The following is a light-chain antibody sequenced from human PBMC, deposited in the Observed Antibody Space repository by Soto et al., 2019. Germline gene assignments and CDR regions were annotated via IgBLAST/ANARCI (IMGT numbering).Light chain of an antibody. CDR2: EGS. J-gene: IGLJ2*01. Sequence: QSALTQPVSVSGSPGQSITISCTGTSSDIGSYNLVSWYQQHPGKAPKLLIYEGSKRPSGISTRFSGSKSGNAASLTISGLQREDEADYYCWSYAGSDSIFGGGTKVTVL. V-gene: IGLV2-23*01. CDR1: SSDIGSYNL. CDR3: WSYAGSDSI.